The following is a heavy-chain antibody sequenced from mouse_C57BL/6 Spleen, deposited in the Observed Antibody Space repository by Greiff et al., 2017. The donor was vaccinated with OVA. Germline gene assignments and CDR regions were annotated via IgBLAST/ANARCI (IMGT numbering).Heavy chain of an antibody. Sequence: EVKLMESGGGLVKPGGSLKLSCAASGFTFSSYAMSWVRQTPEKRLEWVATISDGGSYTYYPDNVKGRFTISRDNAKNNLYLQMSHLKSEDTAMYYCAREEYFDVWGTGTTVTVSS. CDR2: ISDGGSYT. J-gene: IGHJ1*03. V-gene: IGHV5-4*01. CDR3: AREEYFDV. CDR1: GFTFSSYA.